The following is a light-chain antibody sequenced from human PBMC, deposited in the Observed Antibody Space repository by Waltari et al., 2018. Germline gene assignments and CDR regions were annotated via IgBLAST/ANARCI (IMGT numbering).Light chain of an antibody. V-gene: IGLV2-11*01. Sequence: QSALTQPRSVSGSPGQSVTVSCTGTSRDVGAHNHVPCDQQYPGRAPKVMIHDVNKRPSGVPHRFSGSRSGNTASLTISGLQAEDEADYYCCAYAGGPWVFGGGTRVTVL. CDR2: DVN. CDR1: SRDVGAHNH. J-gene: IGLJ3*02. CDR3: CAYAGGPWV.